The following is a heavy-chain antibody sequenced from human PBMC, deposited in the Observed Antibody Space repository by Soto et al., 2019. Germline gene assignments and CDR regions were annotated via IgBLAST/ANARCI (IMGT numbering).Heavy chain of an antibody. J-gene: IGHJ5*02. CDR3: ARQTAEAFSSGRYMHNWFDP. Sequence: QLQLQESGPGLVKPSETLSLTCTVTGGSISSNRHYWGWIRQPPGKGLEWIGSIHYGGNTYHNLSRKSRVTISVDTSKNQLSLTLTSGTAADTAVFYCARQTAEAFSSGRYMHNWFDPWGQGTLVTVSS. D-gene: IGHD3-22*01. CDR1: GGSISSNRHY. V-gene: IGHV4-39*01. CDR2: IHYGGNT.